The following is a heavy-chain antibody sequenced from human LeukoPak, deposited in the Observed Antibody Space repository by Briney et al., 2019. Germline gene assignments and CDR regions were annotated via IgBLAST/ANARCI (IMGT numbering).Heavy chain of an antibody. CDR1: GDSISSSY. D-gene: IGHD4-23*01. CDR2: IYYSGST. Sequence: SETLSLTCTVSGDSISSSYWSWIRHPPGRGLEWVGYIYYSGSTNFNPSLKSRVTISVDSSKNQFSLKLSSVTAADTAVYYCARERTTVVTPNAFDIWGQGTMVTVSS. V-gene: IGHV4-59*01. CDR3: ARERTTVVTPNAFDI. J-gene: IGHJ3*02.